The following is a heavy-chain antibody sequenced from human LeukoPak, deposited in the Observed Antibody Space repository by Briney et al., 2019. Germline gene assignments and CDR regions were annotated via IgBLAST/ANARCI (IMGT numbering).Heavy chain of an antibody. V-gene: IGHV3-23*01. D-gene: IGHD6-13*01. J-gene: IGHJ5*02. CDR3: AKGFPGYSSSWYLSWFDP. Sequence: PGGSLRLSCAASGFTFSSYAMSWVRQAPGKGLEWVSAISGSGGSTYYADSVKGRFTISRDNSKNTLYLQMNSLRAEDTAVYYCAKGFPGYSSSWYLSWFDPWGQGTLVTVSS. CDR2: ISGSGGST. CDR1: GFTFSSYA.